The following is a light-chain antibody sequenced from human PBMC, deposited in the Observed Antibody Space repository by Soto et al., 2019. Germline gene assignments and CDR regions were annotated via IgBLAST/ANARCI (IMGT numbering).Light chain of an antibody. J-gene: IGKJ3*01. CDR2: DAS. CDR1: QSVSSS. CDR3: QQRSNWPPEVT. V-gene: IGKV3-11*01. Sequence: EIVLTQSPDTLSLSPGERATLSCRASQSVSSSLAWYQQIPGQAPRLLIYDASNRATGIPARFSGSGPGTDFTLTISSLEPEDFAVYYCQQRSNWPPEVTFGPGTKVDIK.